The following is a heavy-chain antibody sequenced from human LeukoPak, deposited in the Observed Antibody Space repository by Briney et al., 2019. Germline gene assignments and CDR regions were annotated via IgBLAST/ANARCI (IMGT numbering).Heavy chain of an antibody. V-gene: IGHV4-34*01. Sequence: SETLSLTCAVYGGSFSGYYWSWIRQPPGKGLEWIGETNHSGSTNYNPSLKSRVTISVDTSKNQFSLKLSSVTAADTAVYYCASRPYRLFGNYYMDAWGKGTTVTVSS. D-gene: IGHD3-22*01. CDR3: ASRPYRLFGNYYMDA. J-gene: IGHJ6*03. CDR2: TNHSGST. CDR1: GGSFSGYY.